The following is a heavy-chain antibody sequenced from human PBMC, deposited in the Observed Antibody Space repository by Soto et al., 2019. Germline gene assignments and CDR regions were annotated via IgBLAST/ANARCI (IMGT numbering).Heavy chain of an antibody. V-gene: IGHV3-33*01. CDR1: GFTFSSYG. Sequence: QVQLVESGGGVVQPGRSPRLSCAASGFTFSSYGMHWVRQAPGKGLEWVAVIWYDGSNKYYADSVKGRFTISRDNSKNTLYLQMNSLRAEDTAVYYCARGGSGWSFDYWGQGTLVTVSS. D-gene: IGHD6-19*01. J-gene: IGHJ4*02. CDR2: IWYDGSNK. CDR3: ARGGSGWSFDY.